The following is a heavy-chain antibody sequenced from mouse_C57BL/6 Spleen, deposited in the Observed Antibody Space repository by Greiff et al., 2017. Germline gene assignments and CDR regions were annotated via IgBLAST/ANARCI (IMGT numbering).Heavy chain of an antibody. D-gene: IGHD2-2*01. V-gene: IGHV14-1*01. CDR2: IDPEDGDT. J-gene: IGHJ1*03. CDR1: GFNIKDYY. Sequence: VQLQHSGAELVRPGASVKLSCTASGFNIKDYYMHWVKQRPEQGLEWIGRIDPEDGDTEYAPKFQGKATMTADTSSNTAYLQLSSLTSEDTAVYYCTTLSTMVTTRYFDVWGTGTTVTVSS. CDR3: TTLSTMVTTRYFDV.